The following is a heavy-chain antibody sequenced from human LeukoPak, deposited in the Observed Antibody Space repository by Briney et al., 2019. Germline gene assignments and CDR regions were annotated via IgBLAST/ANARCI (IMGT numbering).Heavy chain of an antibody. CDR1: GGSISSSSYY. CDR3: ARSHDHLWGNYPDY. V-gene: IGHV4-39*01. J-gene: IGHJ4*02. D-gene: IGHD3-16*02. CDR2: IYYSGST. Sequence: PSETLSLTCTVSGGSISSSSYYWGWIRQPPGKGLEWIGSIYYSGSTCYNPSLKSRVTISVDTSKNQFSLKLSSVTAADTAVYYCARSHDHLWGNYPDYWGQGTLVTVSS.